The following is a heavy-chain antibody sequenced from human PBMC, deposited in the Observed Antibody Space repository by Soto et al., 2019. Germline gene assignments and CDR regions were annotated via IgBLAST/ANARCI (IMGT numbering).Heavy chain of an antibody. CDR2: INHSGST. V-gene: IGHV4-34*01. D-gene: IGHD3-3*01. CDR3: ARAPITIFGVVSAGYYMDV. J-gene: IGHJ6*03. Sequence: SETLSLTCAVYGGSFSGYYWSWIRKHPGKGLEWIGEINHSGSTNYNPSLKSRVTISVDTSKNQFSLKLSSVTAADTAVYYCARAPITIFGVVSAGYYMDVWGKGTTVTVSS. CDR1: GGSFSGYY.